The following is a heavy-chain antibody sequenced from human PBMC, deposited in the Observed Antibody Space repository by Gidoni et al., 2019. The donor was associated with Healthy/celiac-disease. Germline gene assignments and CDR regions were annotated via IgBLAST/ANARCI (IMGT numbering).Heavy chain of an antibody. J-gene: IGHJ4*02. V-gene: IGHV3-33*01. CDR3: ARDWGHGGSGYWFDY. CDR1: GFTFSSYG. Sequence: VQLVESGGVVVQPGRSLRLSCAASGFTFSSYGMHWVRQAPGKGLEWVAVIWYDGSNKYYADSVKGRFTISRDNSKNTLYLQMNSLRAEDTAVYYCARDWGHGGSGYWFDYWGQGTLVTVSS. D-gene: IGHD3-22*01. CDR2: IWYDGSNK.